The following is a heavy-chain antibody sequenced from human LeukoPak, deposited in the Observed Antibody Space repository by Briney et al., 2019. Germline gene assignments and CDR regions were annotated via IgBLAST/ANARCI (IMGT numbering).Heavy chain of an antibody. CDR2: INPNTGDT. V-gene: IGHV1-2*02. J-gene: IGHJ4*02. CDR1: GYTFTGYY. Sequence: GASVKVSCKASGYTFTGYYMHWVRKTPGQGLEWMGWINPNTGDTNYGRKCQGRVTMTRDTSINTAYMELRSLRSDDTAVYYCARSRRVGNGEYPDYWGQGTLVTVSS. CDR3: ARSRRVGNGEYPDY. D-gene: IGHD3-10*01.